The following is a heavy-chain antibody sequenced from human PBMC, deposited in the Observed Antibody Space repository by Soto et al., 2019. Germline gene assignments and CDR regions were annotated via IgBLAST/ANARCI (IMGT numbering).Heavy chain of an antibody. CDR2: IIPILGIA. CDR3: AREENYYYGMDV. CDR1: GGTFSSYT. Sequence: SVKVSCKASGGTFSSYTISWVLQAPGQGLEWMGRIIPILGIANYAQKFQGRVTITADKSTSTAYMELSSLRSEDTAVYYCAREENYYYGMDVWGQGTTVTVSS. J-gene: IGHJ6*02. V-gene: IGHV1-69*04.